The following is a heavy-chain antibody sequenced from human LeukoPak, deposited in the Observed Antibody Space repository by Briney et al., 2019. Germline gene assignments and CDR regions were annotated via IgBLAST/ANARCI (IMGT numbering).Heavy chain of an antibody. CDR1: GGTFSSYA. V-gene: IGHV1-69*04. J-gene: IGHJ4*02. CDR3: ARGGGYNCYYFDY. Sequence: SVKVSCKASGGTFSSYAISWVRQAPGQGLEWVGRIIPILGIANYAQKFQGRVTITADKSTSTDYMELSSLRSEDTAVYYCARGGGYNCYYFDYWGQGTLVTVSS. CDR2: IIPILGIA. D-gene: IGHD5-24*01.